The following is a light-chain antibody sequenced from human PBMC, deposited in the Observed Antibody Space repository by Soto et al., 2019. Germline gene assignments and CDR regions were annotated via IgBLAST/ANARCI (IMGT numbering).Light chain of an antibody. J-gene: IGKJ2*01. CDR3: QQYHNWPYT. CDR2: GAS. CDR1: QSVSTN. Sequence: EVVMTQSPATLSVSPGDRATLSCRATQSVSTNLAWYQQKRGQAPRLLIYGASTRATGIPARFSGSGSGTEFTLTISGLQSEDFAVYYCQQYHNWPYTFGQGTKLEIK. V-gene: IGKV3-15*01.